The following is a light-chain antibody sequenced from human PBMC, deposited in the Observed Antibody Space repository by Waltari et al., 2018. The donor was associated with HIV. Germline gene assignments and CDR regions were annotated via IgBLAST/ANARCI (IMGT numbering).Light chain of an antibody. CDR1: PRDISDFNF. V-gene: IGLV2-14*01. CDR3: SSYSARGFVV. J-gene: IGLJ3*02. CDR2: EFY. Sequence: HSALTQPASVSGSPGPSITISCTGPPRDISDFNFVSWYQQSPGSAPKLIIFEFYSRPSGISDRFSGSKSGVTASLTISALRAEDEADYFCSSYSARGFVVFGGGTKVTVL.